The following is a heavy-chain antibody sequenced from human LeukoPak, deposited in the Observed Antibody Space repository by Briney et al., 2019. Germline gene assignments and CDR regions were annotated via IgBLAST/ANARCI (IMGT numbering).Heavy chain of an antibody. D-gene: IGHD3-10*01. CDR1: GFTFSSYG. J-gene: IGHJ4*02. CDR3: ARDGQTMVRGLDY. Sequence: GGSLRLSCAASGFTFSSYGMHWVRQAPGKGLEWVAVIWYDGSNKYYADSVKGRFTISRDNSKNTLYLQMNSLRAEGTAVYYCARDGQTMVRGLDYWGQGTLVTVSS. CDR2: IWYDGSNK. V-gene: IGHV3-33*01.